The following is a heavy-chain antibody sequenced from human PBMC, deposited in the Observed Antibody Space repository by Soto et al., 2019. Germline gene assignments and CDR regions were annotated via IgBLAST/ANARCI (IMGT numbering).Heavy chain of an antibody. V-gene: IGHV3-23*01. D-gene: IGHD2-21*01. CDR2: IGVGGRAT. Sequence: PGGSLRLSCAASGFSFNDYAMSWVRQAPGKGLEWVSAIGVGGRATYDADSVKGRFTISRDTSKNTLFLQMNGLRAEDTGIYYCVKARDTLWYLSNNWGPGTLVTVSS. CDR1: GFSFNDYA. CDR3: VKARDTLWYLSNN. J-gene: IGHJ4*02.